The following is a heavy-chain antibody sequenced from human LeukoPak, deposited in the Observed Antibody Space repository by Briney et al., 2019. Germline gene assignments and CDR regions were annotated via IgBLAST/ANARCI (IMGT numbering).Heavy chain of an antibody. CDR1: GFTFSNYW. V-gene: IGHV3-7*01. J-gene: IGHJ4*02. Sequence: PGGSLRLSCAASGFTFSNYWVSWVRQAPGKGLEWVASIHQHGNEKYFVDSVRGRFTISRDNAKTSLYLQMSSLRAEDTAVYYCATLNGPLFEYWGQGTLVTVSS. CDR2: IHQHGNEK. CDR3: ATLNGPLFEY. D-gene: IGHD2-8*01.